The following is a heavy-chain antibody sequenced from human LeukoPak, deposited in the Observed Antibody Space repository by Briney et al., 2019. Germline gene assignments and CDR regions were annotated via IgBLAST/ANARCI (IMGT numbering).Heavy chain of an antibody. J-gene: IGHJ5*02. Sequence: GGSLRLSCAASGFTFSSYAMSWVRQAPGKGLEWVSAISGSGGSTYYADSVKGRFTISRDNSKNTLYLQMNSPRAEDTAVYYCAKEGDIVVVVAATAPNWFDPWGQGTLVTVSS. D-gene: IGHD2-15*01. CDR2: ISGSGGST. CDR1: GFTFSSYA. CDR3: AKEGDIVVVVAATAPNWFDP. V-gene: IGHV3-23*01.